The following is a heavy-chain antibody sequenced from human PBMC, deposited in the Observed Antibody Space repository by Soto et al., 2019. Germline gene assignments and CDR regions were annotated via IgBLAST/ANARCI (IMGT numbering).Heavy chain of an antibody. J-gene: IGHJ4*02. V-gene: IGHV4-59*12. CDR2: IYSGNT. CDR3: AESPHYFGSGSSPVDY. CDR1: GGSISGYY. D-gene: IGHD3-10*01. Sequence: SETLSLTCTISGGSISGYYWTWIRQSPGKGLEYIGYIYSGNTNYNPSLNSRVTISVDTSKNQFSLKLSSVTAADTAVYYCAESPHYFGSGSSPVDYWGQGTLVTVSS.